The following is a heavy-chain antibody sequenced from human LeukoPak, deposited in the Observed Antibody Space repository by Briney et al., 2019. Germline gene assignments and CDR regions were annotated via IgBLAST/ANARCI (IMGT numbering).Heavy chain of an antibody. CDR1: GFTFSSYS. CDR3: ARGTHWNEDGNWFDP. D-gene: IGHD1-1*01. V-gene: IGHV3-48*04. Sequence: PGGSLRLSCAASGFTFSSYSMNWVRQAPGKGLEWVSYISSSSSTIYCADSVKGRFTISRDNAKNSLYLQMNSLRAEDTAVYYCARGTHWNEDGNWFDPWGQGTLVTVSS. J-gene: IGHJ5*02. CDR2: ISSSSSTI.